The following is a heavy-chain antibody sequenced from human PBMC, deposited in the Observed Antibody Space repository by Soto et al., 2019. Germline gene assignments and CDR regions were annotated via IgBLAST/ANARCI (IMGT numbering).Heavy chain of an antibody. V-gene: IGHV3-23*01. CDR1: GFTFENFG. D-gene: IGHD1-26*01. Sequence: RLSCAASGFTFENFGMSWVRQAPGKGLEWISSISGSGLNKYYADSVKGRFTISRDNSKNTVYLELSNLRAEDTAVYHCAKNQGVELVPLATVDWFDPWGQGSVVTVSS. CDR2: ISGSGLNK. J-gene: IGHJ5*02. CDR3: AKNQGVELVPLATVDWFDP.